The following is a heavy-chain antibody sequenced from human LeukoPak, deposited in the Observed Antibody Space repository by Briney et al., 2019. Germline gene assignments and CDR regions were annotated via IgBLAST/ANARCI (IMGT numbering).Heavy chain of an antibody. CDR2: IYPGDSDT. CDR1: GYSFTSYW. D-gene: IGHD2-21*02. J-gene: IGHJ3*02. CDR3: ASSAYCGGDYYSIDAFDI. V-gene: IGHV5-51*01. Sequence: GESLKISCKGSGYSFTSYWIGWVRQMPGKGLEWMGIIYPGDSDTRYSPSFQGQVTISADKSISTAYLQWSSLKASDTAMYYCASSAYCGGDYYSIDAFDIWGQGTMVTVSS.